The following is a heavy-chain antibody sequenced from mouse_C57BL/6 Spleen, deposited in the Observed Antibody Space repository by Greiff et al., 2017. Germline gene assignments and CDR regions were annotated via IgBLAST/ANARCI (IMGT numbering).Heavy chain of an antibody. CDR2: ISNGGGST. V-gene: IGHV5-12*01. J-gene: IGHJ4*01. CDR3: ARHALYYAMDY. CDR1: GFTFSDYY. Sequence: EVQVVESGGGLVQPGGSLKLSCAASGFTFSDYYMYWVRQTPEKRLEWVAYISNGGGSTYYPDTVKGRFTISRDNAKNTLFLQMSRLKSDDTAMYYCARHALYYAMDYGGQGTSVTVSS.